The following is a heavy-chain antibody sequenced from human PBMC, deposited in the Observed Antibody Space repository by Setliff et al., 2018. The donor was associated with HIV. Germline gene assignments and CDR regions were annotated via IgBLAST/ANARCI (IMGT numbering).Heavy chain of an antibody. CDR2: IYTSGST. Sequence: SCTVSGVSISSGSYFWSWIRQPAGRGLEWIGHIYTSGSTNYNPSLKSRVTISVDTSKNQFSLTLTSVTAADTAVYYCARYSYGYVRDLRFDPWGQGTLVTVPQ. CDR3: ARYSYGYVRDLRFDP. J-gene: IGHJ5*02. CDR1: GVSISSGSYF. D-gene: IGHD5-18*01. V-gene: IGHV4-61*09.